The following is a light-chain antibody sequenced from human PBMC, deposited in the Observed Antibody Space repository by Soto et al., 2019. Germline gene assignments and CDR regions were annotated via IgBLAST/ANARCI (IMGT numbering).Light chain of an antibody. CDR1: SSDVGGYNY. CDR2: DVS. J-gene: IGLJ1*01. CDR3: CSYAGSFFYV. V-gene: IGLV2-11*01. Sequence: QSVLTQPRSVSGSPGQSVTISCTGTSSDVGGYNYVSWNQQHPGKAPKLMIYDVSKRPSGVPDRFSGSKSGNTASLTISGLQAEDEADYYCCSYAGSFFYVFGTGTKVTVL.